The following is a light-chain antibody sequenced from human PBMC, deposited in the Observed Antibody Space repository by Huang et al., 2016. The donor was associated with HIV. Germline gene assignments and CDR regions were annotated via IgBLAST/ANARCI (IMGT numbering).Light chain of an antibody. J-gene: IGKJ1*01. CDR1: QHRGSN. CDR2: DAS. Sequence: DILMTQSPVTLSVPPGERATLSCRARQHRGSNLAGYQQKPGHPPRRLIYDASTRATGAPARCSGSGSKTDFNLTIDSLQSEDSALYFCQQYNKWPRTFGQGTKLEIK. V-gene: IGKV3D-15*01. CDR3: QQYNKWPRT.